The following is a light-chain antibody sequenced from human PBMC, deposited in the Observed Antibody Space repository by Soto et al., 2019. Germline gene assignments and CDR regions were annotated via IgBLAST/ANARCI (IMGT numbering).Light chain of an antibody. CDR2: EVT. V-gene: IGLV2-14*01. CDR3: TSFTTTTTLI. CDR1: SSDVGAYNY. Sequence: QSALTQPASVSGSPGQSITISCTGTSSDVGAYNYVSWYQHHPGEAPKLMIYEVTNRPSGISNRFSGSKSGNTASLTISGLQADDEADYYCTSFTTTTTLIFGGGTKVTVL. J-gene: IGLJ2*01.